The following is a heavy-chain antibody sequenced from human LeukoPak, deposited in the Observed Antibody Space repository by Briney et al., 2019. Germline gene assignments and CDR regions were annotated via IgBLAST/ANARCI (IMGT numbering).Heavy chain of an antibody. CDR3: ARVSYYDYWSGPGNFDY. D-gene: IGHD3-3*01. Sequence: GGSLRLSCAASGFTFSSYAMSWVRQAPGKGLEWVSVIYSGGSTYYADSVKGRFTISSDNSDNTLYLQMNSLRVEDTAVYYCARVSYYDYWSGPGNFDYWGQGTLVTVSS. CDR2: IYSGGST. V-gene: IGHV3-66*01. CDR1: GFTFSSYA. J-gene: IGHJ4*02.